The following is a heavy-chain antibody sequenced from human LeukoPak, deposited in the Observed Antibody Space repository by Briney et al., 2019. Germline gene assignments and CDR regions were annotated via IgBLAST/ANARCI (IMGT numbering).Heavy chain of an antibody. CDR2: IYHSGST. CDR1: GVSISSSNSY. CDR3: ARTHEWLLSRLVDY. D-gene: IGHD3-3*01. V-gene: IGHV4-39*07. Sequence: SETLSLTCTVSGVSISSSNSYWGWIRQPPGKGLEWIGSIYHSGSTYYNPSLKSRVTISVDTSKNQFSLKLSSVTAADTAVYYCARTHEWLLSRLVDYWGQGTLVTVSS. J-gene: IGHJ4*02.